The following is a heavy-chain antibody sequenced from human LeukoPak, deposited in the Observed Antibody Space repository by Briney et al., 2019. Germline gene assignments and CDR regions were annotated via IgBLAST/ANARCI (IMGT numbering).Heavy chain of an antibody. J-gene: IGHJ4*02. Sequence: SETLSLTCAVYGGSFSGYYWSWIRQPPGKGLEWIGEINHSGSTNYNPSLKSRVTLSVDTSKNQFSLKLSSVTAADTAVYYRARGRRITMVRARYYFDYWGQGTLVTVSS. CDR1: GGSFSGYY. D-gene: IGHD3-10*01. CDR2: INHSGST. CDR3: ARGRRITMVRARYYFDY. V-gene: IGHV4-34*01.